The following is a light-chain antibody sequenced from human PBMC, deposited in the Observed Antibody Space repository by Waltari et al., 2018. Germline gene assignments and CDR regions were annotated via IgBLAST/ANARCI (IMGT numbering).Light chain of an antibody. CDR2: LGY. CDR1: QSVLHTNGYNY. CDR3: MEALHAST. J-gene: IGKJ5*01. V-gene: IGKV2-28*01. Sequence: IVMTQSPLSLPVTPGEPASISCKSSQSVLHTNGYNYLDWYLQKPGQSPRLLIYLGYNRASGVPDRFSGSGSGTDFTLKISRVEAEDVGVYYCMEALHASTFGQGTRLEIK.